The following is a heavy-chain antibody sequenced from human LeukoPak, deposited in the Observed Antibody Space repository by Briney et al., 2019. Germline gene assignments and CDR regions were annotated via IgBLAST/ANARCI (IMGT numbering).Heavy chain of an antibody. V-gene: IGHV3-7*02. J-gene: IGHJ6*02. CDR2: IKQDGSEK. CDR1: GFTFTSYW. CDR3: AIMDSYGLIRRYYYDMDV. Sequence: PGGSLRLSCAASGFTFTSYWMIWVRQAPGKGLEWVANIKQDGSEKYYVDSVKSRFTISRDNAKNSLYLQMNSLRAEDTAVYYCAIMDSYGLIRRYYYDMDVWGQGTTVTVSS. D-gene: IGHD5-18*01.